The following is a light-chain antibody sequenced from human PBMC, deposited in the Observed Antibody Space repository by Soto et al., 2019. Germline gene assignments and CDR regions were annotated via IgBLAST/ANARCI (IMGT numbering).Light chain of an antibody. Sequence: PGERASLSCRASRSVSSSFLAWYHQRPGRAPRLLIYGASSRATDIPDRFSGSGSGTDFTLTISRLEPEDFGVYYCQQYGNAPLAFGGGTRV. CDR2: GAS. J-gene: IGKJ4*01. V-gene: IGKV3-20*01. CDR1: RSVSSSF. CDR3: QQYGNAPLA.